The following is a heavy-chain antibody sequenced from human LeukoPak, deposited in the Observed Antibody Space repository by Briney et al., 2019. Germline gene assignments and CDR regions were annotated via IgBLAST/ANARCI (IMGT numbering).Heavy chain of an antibody. CDR2: IGTAGDT. CDR3: AREVGYSGGMDV. CDR1: GFTFSSYD. Sequence: GGSLRLSCAASGFTFSSYDMRWVRQATGKGLEWVSAIGTAGDTYYPGSVKGRFTISRENAKNSLYLQMNSLRAGDTAVYYCAREVGYSGGMDVWGQGTTVTVSS. D-gene: IGHD2-8*02. V-gene: IGHV3-13*01. J-gene: IGHJ6*02.